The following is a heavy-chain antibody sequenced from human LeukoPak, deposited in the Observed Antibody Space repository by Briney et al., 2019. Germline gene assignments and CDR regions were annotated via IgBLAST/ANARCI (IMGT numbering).Heavy chain of an antibody. CDR3: ARDTYDSSGYYAHLDY. J-gene: IGHJ4*02. Sequence: GGSLRLSCAVSGITLRNYGMSWVRQAPGKGLEWVAGISDSGGSTNYADSVKGRFTISRDNAKNSLYLQMSSLRAEDTAVYYCARDTYDSSGYYAHLDYWGQGTLVTVSS. CDR1: GITLRNYG. D-gene: IGHD3-22*01. CDR2: ISDSGGST. V-gene: IGHV3-23*01.